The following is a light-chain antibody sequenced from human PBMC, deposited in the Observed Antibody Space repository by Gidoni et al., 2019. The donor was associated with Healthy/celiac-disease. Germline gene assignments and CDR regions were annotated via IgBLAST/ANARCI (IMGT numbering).Light chain of an antibody. CDR1: QSVLYSSHNKNY. V-gene: IGKV4-1*01. J-gene: IGKJ1*01. Sequence: EIVMTQSPHSLAVSLGERATINCKSSQSVLYSSHNKNYLAWYQQKPGQPPRLLIYWASTRESGVPDRFSGSVYGTDFTLTISRLQAEDVAVYYCHQYYRTPPTFGQGTKVEIK. CDR2: WAS. CDR3: HQYYRTPPT.